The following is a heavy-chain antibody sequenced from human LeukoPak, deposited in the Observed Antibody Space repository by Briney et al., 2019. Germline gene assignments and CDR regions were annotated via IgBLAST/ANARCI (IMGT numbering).Heavy chain of an antibody. CDR1: GYTFTSYG. V-gene: IGHV1-18*01. CDR3: ARVPPIVVVPAATVTGTFDI. CDR2: ISAYNGNT. J-gene: IGHJ3*02. Sequence: ASVKVSCKASGYTFTSYGISWVRQAPGQGLEWMGWISAYNGNTNYAQKLQGRVTMTTDTSTSTAYMELRSLRSDDTAVYYCARVPPIVVVPAATVTGTFDIWGQGTMVTVSS. D-gene: IGHD2-2*01.